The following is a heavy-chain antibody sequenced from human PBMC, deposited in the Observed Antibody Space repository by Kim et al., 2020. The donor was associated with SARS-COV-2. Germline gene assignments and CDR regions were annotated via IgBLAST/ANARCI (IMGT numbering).Heavy chain of an antibody. J-gene: IGHJ4*02. V-gene: IGHV3-33*01. Sequence: GGSLRLSCAASGFTFNNYGMHGVRQAPGKGLEWVAVRWYDGSNKYYADSVKGRFTISRDNSKNTLYLQMNSLRAEDTAVYYCASAPSDSSSDNWGQGTLV. D-gene: IGHD3-22*01. CDR3: ASAPSDSSSDN. CDR2: RWYDGSNK. CDR1: GFTFNNYG.